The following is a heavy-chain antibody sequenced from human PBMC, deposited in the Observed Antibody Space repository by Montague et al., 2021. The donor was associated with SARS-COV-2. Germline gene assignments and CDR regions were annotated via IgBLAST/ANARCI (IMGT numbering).Heavy chain of an antibody. V-gene: IGHV4-59*01. CDR3: VRAYAYSGRWGAYDY. CDR1: GGSITGYY. J-gene: IGHJ4*02. Sequence: SETLSLTCTISGGSITGYYWSWIRRPPGKGLEWIAYIYDGGSVNYNPSLGSRVTISTDTSKNQFSLKVNSVTAADTAVYYCVRAYAYSGRWGAYDYWGQGTVVTVSS. D-gene: IGHD4-11*01. CDR2: IYDGGSV.